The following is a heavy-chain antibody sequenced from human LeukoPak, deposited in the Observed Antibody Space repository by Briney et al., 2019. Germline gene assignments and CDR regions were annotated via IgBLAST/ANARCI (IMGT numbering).Heavy chain of an antibody. CDR2: ISAYNGNT. CDR3: ARDLRSITMVREPPGAFDY. J-gene: IGHJ4*02. Sequence: ASVKVSCKASGYTFTSYGISWVRQAPGQGLEWMGWISAYNGNTNYAQKLQGRVTMTTDTSTSTAYMELRSLRAEDTAVYYCARDLRSITMVREPPGAFDYWGQGTLVTVSS. D-gene: IGHD3-10*01. CDR1: GYTFTSYG. V-gene: IGHV1-18*01.